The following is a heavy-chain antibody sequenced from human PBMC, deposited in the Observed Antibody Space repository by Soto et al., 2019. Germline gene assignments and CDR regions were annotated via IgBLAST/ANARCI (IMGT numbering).Heavy chain of an antibody. CDR3: TKGGIQVPDY. CDR1: GFTFSSYA. Sequence: GGSLRLSCAASGFTFSSYATGWVRQAPDKGLDWVSAISGSGGITYYADSVKGRFTISRDNSKNMLYLQMNRLTTEDTAIYYCTKGGIQVPDYWGQGTLVTVSP. J-gene: IGHJ4*02. CDR2: ISGSGGIT. D-gene: IGHD6-13*01. V-gene: IGHV3-23*01.